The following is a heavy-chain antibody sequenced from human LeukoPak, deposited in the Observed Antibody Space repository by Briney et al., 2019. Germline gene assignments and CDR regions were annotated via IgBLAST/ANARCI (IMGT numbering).Heavy chain of an antibody. CDR1: GFTFSSYA. CDR2: ISGSGGST. V-gene: IGHV3-23*01. Sequence: GGSLRLSCAASGFTFSSYAMSWVRQAPGKGLEWVSAISGSGGSTYYADSVKGRFTISRDNSKNTLYLQMNSLRAEDTAVYYCAKGYSSSLSYYYYYYMDVWGKGTTVTVSS. J-gene: IGHJ6*03. CDR3: AKGYSSSLSYYYYYYMDV. D-gene: IGHD6-6*01.